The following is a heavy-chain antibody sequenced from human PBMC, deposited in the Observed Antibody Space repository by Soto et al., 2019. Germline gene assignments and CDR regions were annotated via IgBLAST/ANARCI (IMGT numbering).Heavy chain of an antibody. CDR2: IYYSGST. Sequence: QLQLQESGPGLVKPSETLSLTCTVSGGSISSSSYYWGWIRQPPGKGLEWIGSIYYSGSTYYNPSLKRRVTISVDTSKNQFSLKLSSVTAADTAVYYCARPNAGYSSGWYYFDYWGQGTLVTVSS. CDR1: GGSISSSSYY. CDR3: ARPNAGYSSGWYYFDY. J-gene: IGHJ4*02. V-gene: IGHV4-39*01. D-gene: IGHD6-19*01.